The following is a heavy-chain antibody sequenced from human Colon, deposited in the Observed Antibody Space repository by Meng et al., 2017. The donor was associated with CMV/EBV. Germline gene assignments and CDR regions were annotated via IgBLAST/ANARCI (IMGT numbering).Heavy chain of an antibody. J-gene: IGHJ6*02. CDR2: ISYAGSDK. D-gene: IGHD6-13*01. V-gene: IGHV3-30-3*01. CDR1: GFGFYNYA. CDR3: ARDLAPAGDQYYYAMDV. Sequence: GESLKISCEASGFGFYNYAMHWVRQAPGKGLEWVSVISYAGSDKFYADSVKGRFTISRDNSKNTLYLQMNSLRTEDTAVYYCARDLAPAGDQYYYAMDVWGQGTTVNVSS.